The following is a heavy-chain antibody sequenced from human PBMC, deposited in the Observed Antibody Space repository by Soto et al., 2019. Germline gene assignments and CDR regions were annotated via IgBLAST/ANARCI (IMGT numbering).Heavy chain of an antibody. CDR2: VYHTGAT. V-gene: IGHV4-59*01. J-gene: IGHJ4*02. D-gene: IGHD5-12*01. CDR3: ARGGNRYSNVASGVGGFDY. CDR1: GASISSSY. Sequence: SETLSLTCTVSGASISSSYWSWIRQSPERGLEWIAYVYHTGATNDNPSLKSRVTISLDTSKGQFSLNLTSLTTADTAVYFCARGGNRYSNVASGVGGFDYWGQGSLVTVSS.